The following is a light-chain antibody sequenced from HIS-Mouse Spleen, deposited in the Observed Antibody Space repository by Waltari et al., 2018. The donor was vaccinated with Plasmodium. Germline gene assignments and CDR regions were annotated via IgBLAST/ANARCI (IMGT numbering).Light chain of an antibody. J-gene: IGKJ1*01. V-gene: IGKV4-1*01. CDR2: WAS. Sequence: DIVMTQSPDSLAVSLGERATINCKSSQSFLYSSNNDNYLTWYQQNPGHPPKLLIYWASTRESGVPDGFSGSGSGTEFTLTISSLQAEDVAVYYCQQYYSTPWTFGQGTKVEIK. CDR3: QQYYSTPWT. CDR1: QSFLYSSNNDNY.